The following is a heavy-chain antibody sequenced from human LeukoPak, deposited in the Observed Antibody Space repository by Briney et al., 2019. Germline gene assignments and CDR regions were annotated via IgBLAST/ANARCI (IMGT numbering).Heavy chain of an antibody. V-gene: IGHV4-59*01. J-gene: IGHJ5*02. CDR2: IYYSGST. Sequence: PSETLSLTCTVPGGSISSYYWSWIRQPPGEGLEWIGHIYYSGSTNYNPSLKSRVTISVDTSKNQFSLKLSSVTAADTAVYYCARLQDGDYRRLGVNWFDPWGQGTLVTVSS. CDR1: GGSISSYY. D-gene: IGHD4-17*01. CDR3: ARLQDGDYRRLGVNWFDP.